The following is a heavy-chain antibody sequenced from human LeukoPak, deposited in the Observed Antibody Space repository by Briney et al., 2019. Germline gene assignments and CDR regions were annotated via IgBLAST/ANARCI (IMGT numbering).Heavy chain of an antibody. CDR1: GGSISSGGYY. CDR3: ARVDTAMFDY. J-gene: IGHJ4*02. V-gene: IGHV4-31*03. Sequence: SQTLSLTCTVSGGSISSGGYYWSWVRQHPGKGLEWIGYIYYSGSTYYNPSLKSRVTISVDTSKNQFSLKLSSVTTADTAVYYCARVDTAMFDYWGQGTLVTVSS. D-gene: IGHD5-18*01. CDR2: IYYSGST.